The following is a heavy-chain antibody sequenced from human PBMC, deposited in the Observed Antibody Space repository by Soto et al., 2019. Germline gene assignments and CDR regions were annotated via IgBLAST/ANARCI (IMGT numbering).Heavy chain of an antibody. CDR2: IYYSGST. CDR1: GGSISSYY. J-gene: IGHJ6*03. D-gene: IGHD3-3*01. Sequence: SETLSLTCTVSGGSISSYYWSWIRQPPGKGLEWIGYIYYSGSTNYNPSLKSRVTISVDTSKNQFSLKLSSVTAADTAVYYCARNLLEWLPTQYYYYYYMDVWGKGTTVTVSS. CDR3: ARNLLEWLPTQYYYYYYMDV. V-gene: IGHV4-59*01.